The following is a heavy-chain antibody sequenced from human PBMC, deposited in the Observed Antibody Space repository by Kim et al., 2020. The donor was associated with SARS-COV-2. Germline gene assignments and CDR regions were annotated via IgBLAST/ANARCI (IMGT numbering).Heavy chain of an antibody. D-gene: IGHD6-19*01. CDR1: GYTFTSYG. CDR2: ISAYNGNT. CDR3: ARQPALYSSGWYVGTDWFDP. V-gene: IGHV1-18*01. Sequence: ASVKVSCKASGYTFTSYGISWVRQAPGQGLEWMGWISAYNGNTNYAQKLQGRVTMTTDTSTSTAYMELRSLRSDDTAVYYCARQPALYSSGWYVGTDWFDPWGQGTLVTVSS. J-gene: IGHJ5*02.